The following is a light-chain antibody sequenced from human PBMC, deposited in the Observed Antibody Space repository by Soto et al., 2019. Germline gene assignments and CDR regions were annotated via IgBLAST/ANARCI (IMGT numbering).Light chain of an antibody. J-gene: IGLJ1*01. Sequence: QSALTQPASVSGSPGQSITISCTGTSRDVGSYNRVSWYQQHPGKAPKLMIYEGTKRPSGVSTRFSGSKSGNTASLTISGLLAEDEGDYYCCSYTTTYTYVFGTGTKVTVL. V-gene: IGLV2-23*01. CDR3: CSYTTTYTYV. CDR1: SRDVGSYNR. CDR2: EGT.